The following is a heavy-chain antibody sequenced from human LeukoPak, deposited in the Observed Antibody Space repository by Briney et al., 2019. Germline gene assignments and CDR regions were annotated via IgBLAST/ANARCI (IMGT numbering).Heavy chain of an antibody. CDR1: GGSFSGYY. V-gene: IGHV4-34*01. CDR2: INHSGST. Sequence: SETLSLTCAVYGGSFSGYYWSWIRQLPGKGLEWIGEINHSGSTNYNPSLKSRVTISVDTSKNQFSLKLSSVTAADTAVYYCARVLRYGDYALDAFDIWGQGTMVTVSS. D-gene: IGHD4-17*01. CDR3: ARVLRYGDYALDAFDI. J-gene: IGHJ3*02.